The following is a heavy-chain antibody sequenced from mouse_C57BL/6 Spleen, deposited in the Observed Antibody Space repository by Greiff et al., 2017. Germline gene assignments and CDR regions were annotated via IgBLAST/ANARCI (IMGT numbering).Heavy chain of an antibody. CDR3: ARAYSNYGGVYFDY. D-gene: IGHD2-5*01. Sequence: QVQLQQSGPELVKPGASVKISCKASGYAFSSSWMNWVKQRPGKGLEWIGRIYPGDGDTNYNGKFKGKATLTADKSSSTAYMQLSSLTSEDSAVYFCARAYSNYGGVYFDYWGQGTTLTVSS. CDR2: IYPGDGDT. V-gene: IGHV1-82*01. J-gene: IGHJ2*01. CDR1: GYAFSSSW.